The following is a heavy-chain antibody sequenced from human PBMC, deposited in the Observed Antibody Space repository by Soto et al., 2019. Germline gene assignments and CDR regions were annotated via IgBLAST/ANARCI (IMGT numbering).Heavy chain of an antibody. CDR2: IYPGDSDT. CDR1: GYSFTSYC. J-gene: IGHJ6*02. D-gene: IGHD2-15*01. CDR3: ARHGSSGGIYYFYYGMDV. Sequence: ESLKISCQGSGYSFTSYCSGWVRQIPGKGLEWMWIIYPGDSDTRYSPSFQGQVTISADKSISTAYLQWSSLKASDTAMYYCARHGSSGGIYYFYYGMDVWGQGTTVTVSS. V-gene: IGHV5-51*01.